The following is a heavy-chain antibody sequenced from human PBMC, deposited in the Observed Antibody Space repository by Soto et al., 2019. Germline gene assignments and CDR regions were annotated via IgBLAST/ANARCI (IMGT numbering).Heavy chain of an antibody. CDR1: AGTIRSYY. D-gene: IGHD3-3*01. CDR2: IYYSGST. V-gene: IGHV4-59*08. CDR3: AGSNPETWNYDVWSGYYSDLEY. Sequence: SHPVPLTGTVCAGTIRSYYLSCIRQPPGKGLEWIGYIYYSGSTNYNPSLKSRVTISVDTSKNQFSLKLSSVTAADTAVYYCAGSNPETWNYDVWSGYYSDLEYWGQGTSVIVSS. J-gene: IGHJ4*02.